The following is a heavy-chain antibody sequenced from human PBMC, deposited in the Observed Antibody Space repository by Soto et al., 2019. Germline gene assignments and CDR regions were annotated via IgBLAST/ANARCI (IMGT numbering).Heavy chain of an antibody. CDR3: ARSVFP. Sequence: QVQLQESGLGLVKPSQTLSLTCTVSGGSISSGGYYWSWIRQHPGKGLEWIGYIYYSGSTYYNPSLKNRLTLSLATSKTQFSLQLRSVTAADTAVYSCARSVFPWGQGPLVTVSS. CDR1: GGSISSGGYY. V-gene: IGHV4-31*03. CDR2: IYYSGST. J-gene: IGHJ5*02.